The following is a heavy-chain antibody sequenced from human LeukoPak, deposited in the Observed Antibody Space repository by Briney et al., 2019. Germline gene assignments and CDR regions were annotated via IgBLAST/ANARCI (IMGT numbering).Heavy chain of an antibody. V-gene: IGHV4-59*01. J-gene: IGHJ3*02. D-gene: IGHD1-1*01. CDR1: GGSISSYY. Sequence: PSETLSLTCTVSGGSISSYYWSWIRQPPGKGLEWIGYIYYSGSTNYNPSLKSRVTISVDTSKNQFSLKLSSVTAADTAVYYCARVEPLAGTTVAFDIWGQGTMVTVSS. CDR2: IYYSGST. CDR3: ARVEPLAGTTVAFDI.